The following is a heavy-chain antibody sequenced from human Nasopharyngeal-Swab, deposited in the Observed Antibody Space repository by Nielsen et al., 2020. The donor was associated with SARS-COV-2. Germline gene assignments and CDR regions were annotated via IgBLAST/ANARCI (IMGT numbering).Heavy chain of an antibody. Sequence: LSLTGAASGFTFDDYAMHWVRQAPGKGLEWVSGISWNSGSIGYADSVKGRFTISRDNAKNSLYLQMNSLRAEDTALYYCAKDITSGDTMATHYYYGMDVWGQGTTVTVSS. J-gene: IGHJ6*02. CDR2: ISWNSGSI. CDR3: AKDITSGDTMATHYYYGMDV. D-gene: IGHD2-21*01. CDR1: GFTFDDYA. V-gene: IGHV3-9*01.